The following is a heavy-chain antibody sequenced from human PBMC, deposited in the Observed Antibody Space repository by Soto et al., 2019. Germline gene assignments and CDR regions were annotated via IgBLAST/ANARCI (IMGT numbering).Heavy chain of an antibody. CDR3: ARDHGPIVVVEGWFDP. D-gene: IGHD3-22*01. J-gene: IGHJ5*02. CDR2: IIPIFGTA. V-gene: IGHV1-69*13. CDR1: GGTFSSYA. Sequence: SVKVSCKASGGTFSSYAISWVRQAPGQGLEWMGGIIPIFGTANYAQKFQGRVTITADESTSTAYMELSSLRSEDTAVYYCARDHGPIVVVEGWFDPWGQGTLVTVSS.